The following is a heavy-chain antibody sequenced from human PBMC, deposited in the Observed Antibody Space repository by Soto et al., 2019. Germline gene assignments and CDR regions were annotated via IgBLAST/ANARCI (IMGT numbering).Heavy chain of an antibody. CDR2: IYYSGST. D-gene: IGHD3-22*01. Sequence: QVQLQESGPGLVKPSETLSLTCTVSGGSISSYYWSWIRQPPGKGLEWLGYIYYSGSTSYNPSLMSRVTTSVDTSKNQFSLKMSSVTAADTAVYYWARVVHSYDSSDPSYGMDVWGQGTTVTVSS. CDR1: GGSISSYY. CDR3: ARVVHSYDSSDPSYGMDV. V-gene: IGHV4-59*01. J-gene: IGHJ6*02.